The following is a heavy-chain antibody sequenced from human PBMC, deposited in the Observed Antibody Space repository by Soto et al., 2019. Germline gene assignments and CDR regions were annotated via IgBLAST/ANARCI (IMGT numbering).Heavy chain of an antibody. V-gene: IGHV1-24*01. J-gene: IGHJ6*02. CDR2: FDPEDGET. Sequence: ASVKVSCKVSGYTLTELSMHWVRQAPGKGLEWMGGFDPEDGETIYAQKFQGRVTMTEDTSTDTAYMELSSLRSEDTAVYYCATLYCSSTSCFNYYYYGMDVCGQRTTVTVSS. CDR1: GYTLTELS. CDR3: ATLYCSSTSCFNYYYYGMDV. D-gene: IGHD2-2*01.